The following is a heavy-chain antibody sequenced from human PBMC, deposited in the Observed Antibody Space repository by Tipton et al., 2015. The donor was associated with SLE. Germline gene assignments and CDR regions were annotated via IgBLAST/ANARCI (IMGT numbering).Heavy chain of an antibody. CDR2: SSWDGGRA. D-gene: IGHD1-1*01. CDR1: GFTFADYT. J-gene: IGHJ4*02. CDR3: AKDRTGYFDY. V-gene: IGHV3-43*01. Sequence: SLRLSCAGSGFTFADYTMHWVRQAPGKGLEWVSLSSWDGGRAKYADSVKGRFTISRDNSKNSLYLQVNSLRPEDTALYYCAKDRTGYFDYWGQGTLVTVSS.